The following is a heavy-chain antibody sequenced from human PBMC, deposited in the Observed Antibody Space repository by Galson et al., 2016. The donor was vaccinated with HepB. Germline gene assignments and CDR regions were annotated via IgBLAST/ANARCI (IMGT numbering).Heavy chain of an antibody. D-gene: IGHD3-10*01. J-gene: IGHJ4*02. V-gene: IGHV4-34*01. CDR2: INHGGNT. CDR3: ARARRILWFGELYSY. Sequence: SETLSLTCTVSGGSFSGYYWAWIRQPPGKGLEWIGEINHGGNTNYNPSLKSRVTMSVDMSRHQFSLKLTFVTAADSAVYYCARARRILWFGELYSYWGQGTLVTVSS. CDR1: GGSFSGYY.